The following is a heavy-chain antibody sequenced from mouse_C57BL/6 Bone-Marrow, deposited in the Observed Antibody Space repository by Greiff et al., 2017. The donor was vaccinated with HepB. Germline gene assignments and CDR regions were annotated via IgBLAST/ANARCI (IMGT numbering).Heavy chain of an antibody. CDR3: ARGYYGSSPYWYFDV. Sequence: EVHLVESGGGLVKPGGSLKLSCAASGFTFSDYGMHWVRQAPEKGLEWVAYISSGSSTIYYADTVKGRFTISRDNAKKTLFLQMTSLRSEDTAMYYCARGYYGSSPYWYFDVWGTGTTVTVSS. CDR2: ISSGSSTI. CDR1: GFTFSDYG. V-gene: IGHV5-17*01. J-gene: IGHJ1*03. D-gene: IGHD1-1*01.